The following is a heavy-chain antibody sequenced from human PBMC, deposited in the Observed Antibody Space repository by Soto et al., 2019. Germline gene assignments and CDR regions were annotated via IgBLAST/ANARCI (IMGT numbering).Heavy chain of an antibody. Sequence: QITLKESGPPLVKPTQTLTLTCTSSGFSRTTSGVGVGWIRQPPGKALERLALIYWDDVKRYSPSLKSRLTITQDTSKIPVVLTMTKMDPADRATYCCAHRTTTRTWWCAPWGQGTLVTVSS. V-gene: IGHV2-5*02. CDR1: GFSRTTSGVG. CDR2: IYWDDVK. CDR3: AHRTTTRTWWCAP. D-gene: IGHD4-17*01. J-gene: IGHJ5*02.